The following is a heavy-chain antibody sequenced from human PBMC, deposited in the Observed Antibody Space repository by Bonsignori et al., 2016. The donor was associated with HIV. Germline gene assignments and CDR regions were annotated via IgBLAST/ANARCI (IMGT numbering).Heavy chain of an antibody. J-gene: IGHJ6*03. CDR2: VHTTGTT. CDR3: ARVVSSWPYQYYYMDV. CDR1: GGSVSTYY. V-gene: IGHV4-4*07. Sequence: ETLSLACTVSGGSVSTYYWSWIRQTTGKGLEWIGRVHTTGTTNYNSSLKSRITMSVDTSKNQFSLKLSSVTAADTAVYYCARVVSSWPYQYYYMDVWGTGTTVTVSS. D-gene: IGHD6-13*01.